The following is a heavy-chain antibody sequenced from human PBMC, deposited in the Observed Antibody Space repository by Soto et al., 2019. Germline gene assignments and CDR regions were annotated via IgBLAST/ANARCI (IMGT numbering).Heavy chain of an antibody. Sequence: QVHLQESGPGLVKPSETLSLTCAVSGASIGSGGWWSWVRQPPGKGLEWIAEIFHDRNTNHSPSLKSRVTISLDKSQNQFSLNVYSVTAAETAVYYCARHEGWTGPDQWGQGTLVTVSS. CDR2: IFHDRNT. J-gene: IGHJ5*02. CDR1: GASIGSGGW. V-gene: IGHV4-4*02. CDR3: ARHEGWTGPDQ. D-gene: IGHD2-8*02.